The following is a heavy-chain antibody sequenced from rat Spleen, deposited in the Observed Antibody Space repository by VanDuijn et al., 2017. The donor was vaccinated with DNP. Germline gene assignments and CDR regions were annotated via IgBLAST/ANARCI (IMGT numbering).Heavy chain of an antibody. CDR2: ITNTGDIT. Sequence: EVQLVESGGGLVQPGRSLILSCTASGFTFSDHNMAWVRQAPKKGLEWVATITNTGDITYYSDSVKGRFSISRDNAESTLYLQLSSLRSEDTATYYCARLGGAANLFAYWGQGTLVTVSS. CDR3: ARLGGAANLFAY. J-gene: IGHJ3*01. CDR1: GFTFSDHN. D-gene: IGHD1-2*01. V-gene: IGHV5-7*01.